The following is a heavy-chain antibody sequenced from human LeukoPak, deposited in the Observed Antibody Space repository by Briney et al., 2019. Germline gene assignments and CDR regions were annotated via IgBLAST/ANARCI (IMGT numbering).Heavy chain of an antibody. CDR3: ARVRGPGPSDYYYYMDV. V-gene: IGHV4-39*07. CDR1: GGSISSSSYY. J-gene: IGHJ6*03. CDR2: IYYSGGT. Sequence: PSETLSLTCTVSGGSISSSSYYWGWIRQPPGKGLEWIGSIYYSGGTYYNPSLKSRLTISLDTSKNQFSMKLTSVTAADTALYYCARVRGPGPSDYYYYMDVWGKGTTVTVSS. D-gene: IGHD3-10*01.